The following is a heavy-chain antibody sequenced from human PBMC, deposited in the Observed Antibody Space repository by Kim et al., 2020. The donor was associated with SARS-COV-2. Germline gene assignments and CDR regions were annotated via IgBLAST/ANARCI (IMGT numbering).Heavy chain of an antibody. V-gene: IGHV4-59*08. CDR3: ARHGNYGSGSALDP. D-gene: IGHD3-10*01. Sequence: TPPLQSRVTISVDTAKNQFSLKLSSVTAADTAVYYCARHGNYGSGSALDPWGQGTLVTVSS. J-gene: IGHJ5*02.